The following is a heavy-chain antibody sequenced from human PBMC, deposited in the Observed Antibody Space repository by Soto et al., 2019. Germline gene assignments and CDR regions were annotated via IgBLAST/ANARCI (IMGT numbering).Heavy chain of an antibody. CDR2: IIPIFGTA. CDR3: ARGRAAAAYNWFDP. J-gene: IGHJ5*02. Sequence: SVKVSCKASGGTFSSYAISWVRQAPGQGLEWMGGIIPIFGTANYAQKFQGRVTITADESTSTAYMELSSLRSEDTAVYYCARGRAAAAYNWFDPWGQGTLVTVSS. V-gene: IGHV1-69*13. CDR1: GGTFSSYA. D-gene: IGHD6-13*01.